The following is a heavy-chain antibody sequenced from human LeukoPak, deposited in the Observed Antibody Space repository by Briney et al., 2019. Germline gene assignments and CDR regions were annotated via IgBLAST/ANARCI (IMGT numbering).Heavy chain of an antibody. CDR3: ARGSLYSSSWQAFNWFDP. Sequence: SETLSPTCTFSGGSFSNYYWGWIRQPPGKGLEWIGLINYSGSTNYNPSLKSRVTISADTSKNQFSLKLTSVTAADTAVYYCARGSLYSSSWQAFNWFDPWGQGTLVTVSS. D-gene: IGHD6-13*01. CDR1: GGSFSNYY. J-gene: IGHJ5*02. V-gene: IGHV4-59*08. CDR2: INYSGST.